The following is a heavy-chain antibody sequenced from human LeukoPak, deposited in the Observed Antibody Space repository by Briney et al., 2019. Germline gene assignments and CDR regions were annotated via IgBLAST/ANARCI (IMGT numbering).Heavy chain of an antibody. CDR1: GGSISSYY. D-gene: IGHD5-24*01. CDR2: IYYSGST. CDR3: ARGLEPDMATPGY. Sequence: PSETLSLTCTVSGGSISSYYWSWIRQPPGKGLEWIGYIYYSGSTNYNPSLKSRVTISVDTSKNQFSLKLSSVTAADTAVYYCARGLEPDMATPGYWGQGTLVTVSS. V-gene: IGHV4-59*08. J-gene: IGHJ4*02.